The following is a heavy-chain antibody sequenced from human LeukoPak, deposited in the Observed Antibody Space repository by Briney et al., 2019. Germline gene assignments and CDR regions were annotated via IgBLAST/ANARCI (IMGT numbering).Heavy chain of an antibody. CDR2: INPNSGGT. CDR3: ARALGYCSGGSCYQWSYYFDY. Sequence: ASVKVSCKASGYTFTGYYMHWVRHAPGQGLEWMGWINPNSGGTNYAQKFQGRVTMTRDTSISPAYMELSRLRSDDTAVYYCARALGYCSGGSCYQWSYYFDYWGQGTLVTVSS. CDR1: GYTFTGYY. J-gene: IGHJ4*02. D-gene: IGHD2-15*01. V-gene: IGHV1-2*02.